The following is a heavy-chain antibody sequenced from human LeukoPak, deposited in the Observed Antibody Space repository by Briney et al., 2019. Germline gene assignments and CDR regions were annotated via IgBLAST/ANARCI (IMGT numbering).Heavy chain of an antibody. CDR2: INHSGST. D-gene: IGHD6-6*01. V-gene: IGHV4-39*07. Sequence: KPSGTLTLTCTVSGGLNSSCYYHWGRDPPPPGKGAGWIGEINHSGSTNYNPSLKSRVTISVDTSKNQFSLKLSSVTAADTAVYYCARGRAARPARFDYWGQGTLVTVSS. J-gene: IGHJ4*02. CDR3: ARGRAARPARFDY. CDR1: GGLNSSCYYH.